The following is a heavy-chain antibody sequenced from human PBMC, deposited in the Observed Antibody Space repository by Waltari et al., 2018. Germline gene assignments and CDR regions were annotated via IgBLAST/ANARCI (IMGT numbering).Heavy chain of an antibody. Sequence: QVQLQQSGPGLVKHSQTLSLTCAIPGDSVSSHTAALNWIRQSPSRGLEWLGRTYYRSKWYNDYAVSVKSRITINPDTSKNQFALQLNSVTPEDTAVYYCARDSYSSGWYSGFDPWGQGTLVTVSS. J-gene: IGHJ5*02. CDR3: ARDSYSSGWYSGFDP. CDR1: GDSVSSHTAA. CDR2: TYYRSKWYN. D-gene: IGHD6-19*01. V-gene: IGHV6-1*01.